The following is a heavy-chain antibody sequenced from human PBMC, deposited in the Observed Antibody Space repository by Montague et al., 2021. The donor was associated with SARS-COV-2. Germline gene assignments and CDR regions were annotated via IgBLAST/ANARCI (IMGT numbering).Heavy chain of an antibody. CDR2: IYPGGKM. V-gene: IGHV4-39*07. J-gene: IGHJ5*02. D-gene: IGHD3-9*01. CDR3: TRGRAISTLFVPHQRWFDP. Sequence: SETLSLTCTVSIRSSTYYWACIRQPPGKGLEWIGSIYPGGKMFYNSSLKSRVTMSVDTSKNQLSLKLSSVTAADTAVYYCTRGRAISTLFVPHQRWFDPWGQGTLVTVSS. CDR1: IRSSTYY.